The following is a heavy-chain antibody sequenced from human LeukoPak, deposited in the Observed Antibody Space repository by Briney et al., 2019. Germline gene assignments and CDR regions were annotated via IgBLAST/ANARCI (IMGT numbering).Heavy chain of an antibody. CDR1: GGSISSSNW. CDR2: IYHSGST. D-gene: IGHD6-6*01. V-gene: IGHV4-4*02. CDR3: ARDVGARLPGY. J-gene: IGHJ4*02. Sequence: SGTLSLTCAVSGGSISSSNWWSWVRQPPGKGLEWIGEIYHSGSTNYNPSLKSRVTISVDKSDNHLSLRLNSVTAADTAVYYCARDVGARLPGYWGQGVLVTVSS.